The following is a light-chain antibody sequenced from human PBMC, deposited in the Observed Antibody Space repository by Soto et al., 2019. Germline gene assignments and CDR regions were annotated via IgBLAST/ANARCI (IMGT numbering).Light chain of an antibody. Sequence: DVQMTQSPSTLSASVGDRVTITCRASQSISSWLAWYQQKPGKAPKVLIYKASSLKNGVPSRFSGSGSGTEFTLTVSSLQPDDFATYYCQQYNSYPYTFGQGTKLEIK. CDR1: QSISSW. CDR2: KAS. V-gene: IGKV1-5*03. J-gene: IGKJ2*01. CDR3: QQYNSYPYT.